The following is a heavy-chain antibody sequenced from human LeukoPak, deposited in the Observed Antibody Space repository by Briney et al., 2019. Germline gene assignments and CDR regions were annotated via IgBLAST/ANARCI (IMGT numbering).Heavy chain of an antibody. CDR1: GGSISSRSYY. J-gene: IGHJ4*02. V-gene: IGHV4-39*07. CDR3: ARQQLSQLYYFDY. D-gene: IGHD6-13*01. CDR2: VHYIGTN. Sequence: SETLSLTCTVSGGSISSRSYYWAWIRQPPGKGLEWIGNVHYIGTNFFNPSLTSRVTISVDTSKNQFSLKLSSVTAADTAVYYCARQQLSQLYYFDYWGQGTLVTVSS.